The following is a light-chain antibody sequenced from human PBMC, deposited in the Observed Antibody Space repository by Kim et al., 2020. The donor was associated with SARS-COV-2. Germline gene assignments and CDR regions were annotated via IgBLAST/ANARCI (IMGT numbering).Light chain of an antibody. CDR3: QQRSDWVYS. Sequence: SLSRRGRATLPCMARYWVSSNLAWNQKTPGQPPRLLFYNASSSATGIPAKCRGGWDGTHFTLTISSPGPYDIAVYYCQQRSDWVYSLGQGTRLEL. V-gene: IGKV3-11*01. CDR2: NAS. CDR1: YWVSSN. J-gene: IGKJ2*01.